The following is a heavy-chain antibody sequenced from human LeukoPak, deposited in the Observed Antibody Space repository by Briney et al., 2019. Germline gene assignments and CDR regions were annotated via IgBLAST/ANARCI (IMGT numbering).Heavy chain of an antibody. D-gene: IGHD5-18*01. CDR2: IIPTLGIA. V-gene: IGHV1-69*02. J-gene: IGHJ6*03. Sequence: SVKVSCKASGGTFSSYTISWVRQAPGQGLEWMGRIIPTLGIANYAQKFQGRVTITADKSTSTAYMELSSLRSEDTAVYYCARAPYSYGSPGGTRYYYYYYMDVWGKGTTVTVSS. CDR1: GGTFSSYT. CDR3: ARAPYSYGSPGGTRYYYYYYMDV.